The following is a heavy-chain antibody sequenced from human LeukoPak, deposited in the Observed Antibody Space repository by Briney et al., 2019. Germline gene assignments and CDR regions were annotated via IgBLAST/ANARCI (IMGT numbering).Heavy chain of an antibody. D-gene: IGHD2-15*01. CDR1: GFTFSSYE. CDR3: TRDGGKGYGLDY. CDR2: ISSSGSTI. J-gene: IGHJ4*02. V-gene: IGHV3-48*03. Sequence: GGSLRLSCAASGFTFSSYEMNWVRQAPGKGLEWVSYISSSGSTIYYADSVKGRFTISRDKSKNTLYLQMNSLRGEDTALYYCTRDGGKGYGLDYWGQGTLVTVSS.